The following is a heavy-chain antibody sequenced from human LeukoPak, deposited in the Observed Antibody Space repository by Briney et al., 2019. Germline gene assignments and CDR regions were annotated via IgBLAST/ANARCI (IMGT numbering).Heavy chain of an antibody. J-gene: IGHJ5*02. V-gene: IGHV4-59*08. Sequence: SETLSLTCTVSGGSISTYYWSWIRQPPGKGLEWIGYIYYSGSTNYNPSLKSRVTTSVDTSRNQFSLKLSSVTAADTAVYYCARGWMVRGVTNWFDPWGQGTLVTVSS. CDR3: ARGWMVRGVTNWFDP. CDR2: IYYSGST. CDR1: GGSISTYY. D-gene: IGHD3-10*01.